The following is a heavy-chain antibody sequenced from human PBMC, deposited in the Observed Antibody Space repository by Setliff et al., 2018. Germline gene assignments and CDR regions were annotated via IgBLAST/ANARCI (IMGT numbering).Heavy chain of an antibody. J-gene: IGHJ4*02. CDR2: IFWSGTT. V-gene: IGHV4-39*01. CDR1: GGSITSSSYY. CDR3: ATLTGDRGVDY. D-gene: IGHD7-27*01. Sequence: SETLSLTCTVSGGSITSSSYYWGWVRQPPGKGLEWIGTIFWSGTTYYNPSLNSRGTISVDTSKNQFSLNLNSVTAADTAVYYCATLTGDRGVDYWGQGRLVTVSS.